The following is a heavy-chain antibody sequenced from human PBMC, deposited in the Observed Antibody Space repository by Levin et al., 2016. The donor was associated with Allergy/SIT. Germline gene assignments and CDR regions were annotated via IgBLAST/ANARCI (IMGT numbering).Heavy chain of an antibody. D-gene: IGHD6-13*01. CDR1: GFTFSSYG. CDR3: ARPLMQQLGLDY. J-gene: IGHJ4*02. CDR2: ISYDGSNK. Sequence: GESLKISCAASGFTFSSYGMHWVRQAPGKGLEWVAVISYDGSNKYYADSVKGRFTISRDNSKNTLYLQMNSLRAEDTAVYYCARPLMQQLGLDYWGQGTLVTVSS. V-gene: IGHV3-30*03.